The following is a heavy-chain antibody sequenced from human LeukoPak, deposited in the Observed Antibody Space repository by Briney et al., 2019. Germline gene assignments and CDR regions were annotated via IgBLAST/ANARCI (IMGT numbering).Heavy chain of an antibody. Sequence: GGSLRLSCAASGFTFSSYWMSWVRQAPGKGLEWVANIKQDGSEKYYVDSVKGRLTISRDNAKNSLYLQMNSLRAEDTAVYYCARVQWELRGVGSYFVYWGQGTLVSVSS. J-gene: IGHJ4*02. CDR1: GFTFSSYW. CDR3: ARVQWELRGVGSYFVY. V-gene: IGHV3-7*01. CDR2: IKQDGSEK. D-gene: IGHD1-26*01.